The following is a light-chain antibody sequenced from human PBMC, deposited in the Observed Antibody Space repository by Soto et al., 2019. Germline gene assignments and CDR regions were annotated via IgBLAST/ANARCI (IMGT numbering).Light chain of an antibody. V-gene: IGKV1-5*03. CDR1: QSISSS. Sequence: DIQMTQSPSTLSASVGDRVTVTCRASQSISSSLAWIQQKPGKAPKLLMYNVSRLNSGVSSRFIGSGSGTEFTLTISSLQPDDFATYYCQQYDNHFWTFGQGTKVEIK. CDR3: QQYDNHFWT. CDR2: NVS. J-gene: IGKJ1*01.